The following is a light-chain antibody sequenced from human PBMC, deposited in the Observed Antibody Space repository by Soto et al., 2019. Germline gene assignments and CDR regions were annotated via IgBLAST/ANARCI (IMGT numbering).Light chain of an antibody. CDR3: SSYVAGNNLV. CDR1: FNDVGGYNY. V-gene: IGLV2-8*01. J-gene: IGLJ2*01. CDR2: EVY. Sequence: QSVLTQPPSASGSPGQSVTISRTGTFNDVGGYNYVSWYQQHPGKAPKVIIYEVYKRPSGVPDRFSGSKSGKTASLTVSGLQADDEADYYWSSYVAGNNLVFXGGSKVTGL.